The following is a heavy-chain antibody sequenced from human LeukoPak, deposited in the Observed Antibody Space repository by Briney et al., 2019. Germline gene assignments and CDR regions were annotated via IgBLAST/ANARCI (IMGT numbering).Heavy chain of an antibody. J-gene: IGHJ4*02. D-gene: IGHD3-22*01. Sequence: IYYSGSTYYNPSLKSRVTISVDTSKNQFSLKLSSVTAADTAVYYCARGPYYYDSSGYLVYWGQGTLVTVSS. CDR3: ARGPYYYDSSGYLVY. CDR2: IYYSGST. V-gene: IGHV4-39*01.